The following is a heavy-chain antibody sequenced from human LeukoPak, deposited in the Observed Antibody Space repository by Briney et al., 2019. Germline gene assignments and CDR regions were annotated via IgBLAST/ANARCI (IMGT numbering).Heavy chain of an antibody. V-gene: IGHV3-23*01. Sequence: GGSLRLSCAASGFTFSSYAMSWVRQAPGKGLEWVSAICGSGGSTYYADSVKDRFTISRDNSKNTLYLQMNSLRAEDTPVYYCAKALATVTTSFDYWGQGTLVTVSS. CDR3: AKALATVTTSFDY. D-gene: IGHD4-17*01. CDR2: ICGSGGST. CDR1: GFTFSSYA. J-gene: IGHJ4*02.